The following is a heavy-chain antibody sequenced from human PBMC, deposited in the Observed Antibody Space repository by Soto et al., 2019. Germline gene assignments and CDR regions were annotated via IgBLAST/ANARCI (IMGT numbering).Heavy chain of an antibody. CDR2: IIPMYGPA. V-gene: IGHV1-69*01. Sequence: QVPLVQSGAEVKKPGSSVTVSCKASGGTFSSYAIHWVRQAPGQGLEWMGGIIPMYGPAKYAQRFQGRVTITADESTNTVYMELTSLTSQDKAVYYCARVTSMVRGVIDTWFDRWGHGTLVTVSS. CDR1: GGTFSSYA. J-gene: IGHJ5*02. CDR3: ARVTSMVRGVIDTWFDR. D-gene: IGHD3-10*01.